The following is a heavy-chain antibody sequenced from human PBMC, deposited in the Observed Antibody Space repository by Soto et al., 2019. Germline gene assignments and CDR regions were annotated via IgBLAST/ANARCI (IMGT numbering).Heavy chain of an antibody. CDR2: IYSGGST. CDR1: GFTVSSNY. J-gene: IGHJ4*02. V-gene: IGHV3-66*01. D-gene: IGHD1-7*01. Sequence: GGSLRLSCAASGFTVSSNYMSWVRQAPGKGLEWVSVIYSGGSTDYADSVKGRFTISRDNSKNTLYLQMNSLRAEDTAVYYCARDKGITGTTFLGYWGQGTLVTVSS. CDR3: ARDKGITGTTFLGY.